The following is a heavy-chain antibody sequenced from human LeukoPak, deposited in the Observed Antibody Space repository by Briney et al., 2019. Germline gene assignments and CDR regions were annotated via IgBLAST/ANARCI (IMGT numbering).Heavy chain of an antibody. D-gene: IGHD6-13*01. Sequence: GESLKISCKGSGYSFTSYWIGWVRQMPGKGLEWMGIIFPGDSDTRYSPSFQGQVTISADKYNSTAYPQWSSLKASDTAMYYCARSRRLQQQLPRADAFDIWGQGTMVTVSS. V-gene: IGHV5-51*01. J-gene: IGHJ3*02. CDR2: IFPGDSDT. CDR3: ARSRRLQQQLPRADAFDI. CDR1: GYSFTSYW.